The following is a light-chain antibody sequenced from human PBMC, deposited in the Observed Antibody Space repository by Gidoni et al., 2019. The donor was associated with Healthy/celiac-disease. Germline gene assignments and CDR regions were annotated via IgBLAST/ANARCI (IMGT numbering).Light chain of an antibody. CDR2: EVS. Sequence: QSALTQPASVSGSPGQSITISCTGTSSDVGGYNYVSWYQQHPGNAPKLMIYEVSNRPSGVSNRFSGSKSCNTASLTISGLQAEDEADYYCSSYTSSSTPYVFGTGTKVTVL. V-gene: IGLV2-14*01. CDR3: SSYTSSSTPYV. CDR1: SSDVGGYNY. J-gene: IGLJ1*01.